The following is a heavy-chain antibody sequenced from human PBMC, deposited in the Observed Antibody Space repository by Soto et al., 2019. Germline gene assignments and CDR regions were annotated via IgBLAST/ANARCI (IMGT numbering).Heavy chain of an antibody. D-gene: IGHD3-22*01. Sequence: SVKVSCKASVGTFSSYAISWVRQAPGQGLEWMGGIIPIFGTANYAQKFQGRVTITADESTSTAYMELSSLRSEDTAVYYCASGGYSSDSSGYYHLDYWGQGTLVTSPQ. CDR1: VGTFSSYA. CDR3: ASGGYSSDSSGYYHLDY. CDR2: IIPIFGTA. J-gene: IGHJ4*02. V-gene: IGHV1-69*13.